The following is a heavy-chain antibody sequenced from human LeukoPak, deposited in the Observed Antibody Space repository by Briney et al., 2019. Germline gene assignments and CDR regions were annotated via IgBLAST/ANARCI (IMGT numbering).Heavy chain of an antibody. V-gene: IGHV4-39*01. J-gene: IGHJ4*02. CDR1: GGSISSSSYY. CDR2: IYYSGST. CDR3: ARHRWQWLPRGGYYFDY. D-gene: IGHD6-19*01. Sequence: SETLSLTCTVSGGSISSSSYYWGWIRQPPGKGLEWIGSIYYSGSTYYDPSLKSRVTISVDPSKNQFSLKLSSVTAADTAVYYCARHRWQWLPRGGYYFDYWGQGTLVTVSS.